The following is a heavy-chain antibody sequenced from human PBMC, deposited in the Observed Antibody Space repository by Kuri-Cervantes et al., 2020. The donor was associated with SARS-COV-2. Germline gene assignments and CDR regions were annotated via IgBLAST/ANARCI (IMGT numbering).Heavy chain of an antibody. CDR3: ARGLRGTIFGVVIDYYYGMDV. Sequence: GSLRLSCTVSGGSVSSGSYYWSWIRQPPGKGLEWIGYIYYSGSTNYNPSLKSRVTISVDTSKNQFSLKLSSVTAADTAVYYCARGLRGTIFGVVIDYYYGMDVWGQGNTVNCSS. CDR1: GGSVSSGSYY. CDR2: IYYSGST. J-gene: IGHJ6*01. D-gene: IGHD3-3*01. V-gene: IGHV4-61*01.